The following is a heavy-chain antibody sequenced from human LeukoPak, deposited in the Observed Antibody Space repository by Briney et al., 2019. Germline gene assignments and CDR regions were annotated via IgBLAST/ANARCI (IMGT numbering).Heavy chain of an antibody. CDR1: GFTFSSHW. CDR2: IKEDGSEK. J-gene: IGHJ4*02. CDR3: ASTAGYDSVWYA. Sequence: GGSLILSCAASGFTFSSHWMRGGRQAPGKGLEWVGNIKEDGSEKYYVDSVKGRFTICRDNAKNSLYLQMNSLSGEDTAVYYCASTAGYDSVWYARGQGTLVTASS. V-gene: IGHV3-7*01. D-gene: IGHD6-19*01.